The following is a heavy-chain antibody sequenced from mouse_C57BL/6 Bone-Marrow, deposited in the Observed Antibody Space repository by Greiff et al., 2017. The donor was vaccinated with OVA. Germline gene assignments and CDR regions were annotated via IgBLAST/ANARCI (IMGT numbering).Heavy chain of an antibody. CDR2: IYPGSGNT. CDR1: GYTFTDYY. CDR3: ARPAYYSNYGFAY. Sequence: QVQLQQSGAELVRPGASVKLSCKASGYTFTDYYINWVKQRPGQGLEWIARIYPGSGNTYYNEKFKGKATLTAEKSSSTAYMQLSSLTSEDSAVYFCARPAYYSNYGFAYWGQGTLVTVSA. J-gene: IGHJ3*01. D-gene: IGHD2-5*01. V-gene: IGHV1-76*01.